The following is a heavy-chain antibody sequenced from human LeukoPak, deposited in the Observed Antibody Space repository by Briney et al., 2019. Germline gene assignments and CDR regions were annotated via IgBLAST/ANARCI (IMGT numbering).Heavy chain of an antibody. V-gene: IGHV3-21*01. CDR1: GFTFSSYT. J-gene: IGHJ4*01. D-gene: IGHD2-21*02. CDR3: ARDRGAYCGGDCYLGFDY. CDR2: IAGSSGCI. Sequence: GGSLRLSCAASGFTFSSYTMNWVRQAPGKGLEWVSSIAGSSGCISYADSVKGRFTISRDNAKKSLYLQMTSLTAEDTAVYYCARDRGAYCGGDCYLGFDYWGRGTLVTVSS.